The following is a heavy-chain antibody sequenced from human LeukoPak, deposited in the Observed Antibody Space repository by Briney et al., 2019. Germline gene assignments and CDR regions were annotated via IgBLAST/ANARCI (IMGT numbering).Heavy chain of an antibody. CDR2: IGTSSTTI. V-gene: IGHV3-48*01. CDR3: ARFAAGGSYYYYMDV. J-gene: IGHJ6*03. CDR1: GFTFSSYT. D-gene: IGHD6-25*01. Sequence: GGSLRLSCAASGFTFSSYTMNWVRQPPGKGLEWVSNIGTSSTTIYYADSVKGRFTISRDNAKNSLYLQMNSLRAGDTAVYYCARFAAGGSYYYYMDVWGKGTTVTVSS.